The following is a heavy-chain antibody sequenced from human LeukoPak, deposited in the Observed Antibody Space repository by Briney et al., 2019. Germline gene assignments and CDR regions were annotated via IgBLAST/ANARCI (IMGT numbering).Heavy chain of an antibody. CDR3: AKDWGY. V-gene: IGHV3-43*02. J-gene: IGHJ4*02. CDR1: GLTFNDYT. Sequence: PGGSLRLSCAASGLTFNDYTMHWVRQAPGKGLEWVSLISGDGGRTDYADSVKGRFTTSRDNSKNSLYLQTNSLRTEDTALYYCAKDWGYWGRGTLVTVSS. CDR2: ISGDGGRT. D-gene: IGHD3-16*01.